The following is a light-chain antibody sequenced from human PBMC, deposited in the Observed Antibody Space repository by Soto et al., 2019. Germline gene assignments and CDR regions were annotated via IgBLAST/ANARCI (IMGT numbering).Light chain of an antibody. J-gene: IGKJ5*01. Sequence: EIVLTQSPATLSLSPGEIATPSCRASQSVGSCLAWYQQKPGQAPRLLIHDASNRATGIPARFSGSGSGTDFTLTISSLEPEDFAVYYCQQRSNWPPITFGQGTRLEIK. CDR1: QSVGSC. V-gene: IGKV3-11*01. CDR3: QQRSNWPPIT. CDR2: DAS.